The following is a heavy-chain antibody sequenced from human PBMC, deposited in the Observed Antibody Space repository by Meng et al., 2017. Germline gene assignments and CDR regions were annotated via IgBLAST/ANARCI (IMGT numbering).Heavy chain of an antibody. Sequence: ASVKVSCKASGYTFTSYYMPWVRQAPGQGLEWMGIINPSGGSTSYAQKFQGRVTMTRDTSTSTAYMELSSLRSEDTAVYYCARDLGTQLWFTSKIAADYWGQGTLVTVSS. CDR1: GYTFTSYY. D-gene: IGHD5-18*01. V-gene: IGHV1-46*01. J-gene: IGHJ4*02. CDR2: INPSGGST. CDR3: ARDLGTQLWFTSKIAADY.